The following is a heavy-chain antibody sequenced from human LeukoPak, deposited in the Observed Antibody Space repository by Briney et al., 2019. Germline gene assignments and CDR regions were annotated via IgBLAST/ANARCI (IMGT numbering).Heavy chain of an antibody. CDR2: ISGSGGST. D-gene: IGHD4-17*01. CDR3: AKDGDGDNYYYYMDV. Sequence: GGSLRLSCAASGFTFSSYAMSCVRQAPGEGLEWVSAISGSGGSTYYADSVKGRFTISRDNSKNTLYLQMNSLRAEDTAVYYCAKDGDGDNYYYYMDVWGKGTTVTVSS. CDR1: GFTFSSYA. V-gene: IGHV3-23*01. J-gene: IGHJ6*03.